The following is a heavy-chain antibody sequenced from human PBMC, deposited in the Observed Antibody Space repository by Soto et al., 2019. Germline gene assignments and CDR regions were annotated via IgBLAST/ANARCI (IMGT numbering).Heavy chain of an antibody. V-gene: IGHV1-2*02. CDR3: AREPATAKPEGVDF. J-gene: IGHJ4*02. CDR2: INPNSGGT. D-gene: IGHD1-1*01. Sequence: ASVKVSCKASGYTFSDYYIHWGRQAPGQGLEWMGWINPNSGGTNYAPKFQGGVTMTRDTSITTAYMELSRLRSGDTAVYYCAREPATAKPEGVDFWGQGTLVSVSS. CDR1: GYTFSDYY.